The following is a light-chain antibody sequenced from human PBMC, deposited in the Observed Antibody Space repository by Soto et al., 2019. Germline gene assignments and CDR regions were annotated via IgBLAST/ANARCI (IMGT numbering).Light chain of an antibody. CDR1: RTDIGGYNL. CDR2: EVS. Sequence: QAVVTQPASVSGSPGQTITISCTGTRTDIGGYNLVSWYQQHPGKAPKLLIHEVSNRPSGISNRFNGSKSDNMASLTISGLRAEDEADYYCSAYSAGSTLLVFGSGTKVTVL. V-gene: IGLV2-14*01. J-gene: IGLJ1*01. CDR3: SAYSAGSTLLV.